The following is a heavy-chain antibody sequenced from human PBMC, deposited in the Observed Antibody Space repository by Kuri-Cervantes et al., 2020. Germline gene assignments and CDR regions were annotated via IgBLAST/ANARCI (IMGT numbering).Heavy chain of an antibody. V-gene: IGHV3-30*03. CDR1: GFTFSSYG. CDR3: ARSMWFGEFGFYYYYGMDV. Sequence: GGSLRLSCAASGFTFSSYGMHWVRQAPGKGLEWVAVISYDGSNKYYADSVKGRFTISRDNSKNTLYLQMNSLRAEDTAVYYCARSMWFGEFGFYYYYGMDVWGQGTTVTVSS. J-gene: IGHJ6*02. CDR2: ISYDGSNK. D-gene: IGHD3-10*01.